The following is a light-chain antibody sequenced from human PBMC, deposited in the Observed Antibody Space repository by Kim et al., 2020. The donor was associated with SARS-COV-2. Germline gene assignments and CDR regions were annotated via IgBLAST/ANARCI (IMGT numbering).Light chain of an antibody. CDR1: KLGDKY. V-gene: IGLV3-1*01. CDR2: RDN. J-gene: IGLJ1*01. CDR3: QAWDSSIYV. Sequence: VSPGQTASITCSGAKLGDKYASWYQQKPGQSPVVVIFRDNRRPSGIPERFSGSTSGNTATLTISGTQAMDEADYYCQAWDSSIYVFGTGTKVTVL.